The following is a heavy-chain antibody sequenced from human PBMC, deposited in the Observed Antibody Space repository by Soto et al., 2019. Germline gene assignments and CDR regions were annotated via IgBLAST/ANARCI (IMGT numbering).Heavy chain of an antibody. V-gene: IGHV1-69*01. Sequence: QVQLVQSGAEVKKPGSSVKVSCKASGGTFSSYGVSWVRQARGQGLEWMGGILPIVGPTDYAQKFQGRLTITADAYTSTAYMELSSLRSEDTAVYYCARRKYGTLDYWGQGPLVTVSS. J-gene: IGHJ4*02. CDR2: ILPIVGPT. CDR1: GGTFSSYG. D-gene: IGHD4-17*01. CDR3: ARRKYGTLDY.